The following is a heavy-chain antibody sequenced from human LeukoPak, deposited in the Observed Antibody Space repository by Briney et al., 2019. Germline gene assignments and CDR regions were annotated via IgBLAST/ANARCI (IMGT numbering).Heavy chain of an antibody. CDR1: GGSISSYY. CDR3: AREGYSSGWPDAFDI. V-gene: IGHV4-4*07. J-gene: IGHJ3*02. D-gene: IGHD6-19*01. CDR2: IYTSGST. Sequence: PSETLSLTCTVSGGSISSYYWSWIRRPAGKGLEWIGRIYTSGSTNYNPSLKSRVTMSVDTSKNQFSLKLSSVTAADTAVYYCAREGYSSGWPDAFDIWGQGTMVTVSS.